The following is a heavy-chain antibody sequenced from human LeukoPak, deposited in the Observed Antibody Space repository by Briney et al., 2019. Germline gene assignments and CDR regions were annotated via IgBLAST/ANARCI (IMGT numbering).Heavy chain of an antibody. D-gene: IGHD1-26*01. CDR1: GFTFSSYA. J-gene: IGHJ4*02. CDR2: ISGSGGST. Sequence: PGGSLRLSCAASGFTFSSYAMSWVRQAPGKGLEWVSAISGSGGSTYYADSVKGRFTISRDNAKNSLYLQMNSLRAEDTAVYYCARDGSRVGATAPLGYWGQGTLVTVSS. V-gene: IGHV3-23*01. CDR3: ARDGSRVGATAPLGY.